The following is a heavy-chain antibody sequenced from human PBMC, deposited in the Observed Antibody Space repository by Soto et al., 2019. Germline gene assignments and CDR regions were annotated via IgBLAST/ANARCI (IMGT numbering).Heavy chain of an antibody. V-gene: IGHV3-30*18. CDR1: GFTFSGIG. D-gene: IGHD1-26*01. Sequence: QVQLVESGGGVVQPGRSLRLSCAASGFTFSGIGMHWVRQAPGKGLEWVALISDDGSNKYYAESVKGRFTISRDNSENTLYLQMNSLRAEDTAVYYCAKEVYSGSYMFDYWGQGTLVTVSS. J-gene: IGHJ4*02. CDR2: ISDDGSNK. CDR3: AKEVYSGSYMFDY.